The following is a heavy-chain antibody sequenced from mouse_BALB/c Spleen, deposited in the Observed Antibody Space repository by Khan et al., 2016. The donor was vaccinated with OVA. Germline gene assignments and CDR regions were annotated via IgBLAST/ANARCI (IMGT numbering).Heavy chain of an antibody. D-gene: IGHD2-1*01. J-gene: IGHJ2*01. CDR3: ARLLINFDY. V-gene: IGHV1S81*02. Sequence: QVQLQQSGAELVNPGASVNLSCKASGYTLTRYWMNWVKQRPGQGLEWIGEINPSNGRTTYNEKINNKATLTVDNSSSTAYMQLSSPTSEDSAGYYCARLLINFDYWGQGTTLTVSS. CDR2: INPSNGRT. CDR1: GYTLTRYW.